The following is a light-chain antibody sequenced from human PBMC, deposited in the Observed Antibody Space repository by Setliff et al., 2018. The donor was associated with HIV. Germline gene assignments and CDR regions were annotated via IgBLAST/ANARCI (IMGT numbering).Light chain of an antibody. V-gene: IGLV3-21*01. CDR1: NIGSES. CDR3: QAWDSSTVV. Sequence: SYELTQPPSVSVAPGKTARITCGGNNIGSESVHWYQQKPGQAPVLVVYDDRDRPSGIPERFSGSNSGNTATLTISGTQALDEADYYCQAWDSSTVVFGGGTKVTVL. CDR2: DDR. J-gene: IGLJ2*01.